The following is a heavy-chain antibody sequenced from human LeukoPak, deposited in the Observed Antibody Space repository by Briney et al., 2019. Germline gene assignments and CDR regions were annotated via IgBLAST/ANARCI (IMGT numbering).Heavy chain of an antibody. CDR2: ISGSGGST. CDR1: GFTFSSYA. CDR3: VKDPFYGGNPLYYFHY. J-gene: IGHJ4*02. Sequence: GGSLRLSCAASGFTFSSYAMSWVRQAPGKGLEWVSAISGSGGSTYYADSVKGRFTISRDNSKNTLYLQMNGLRADDTAIYYCVKDPFYGGNPLYYFHYWGQGTLVTVSS. D-gene: IGHD4-23*01. V-gene: IGHV3-23*01.